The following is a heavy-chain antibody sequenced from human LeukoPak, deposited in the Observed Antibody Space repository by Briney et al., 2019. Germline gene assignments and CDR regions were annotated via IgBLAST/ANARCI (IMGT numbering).Heavy chain of an antibody. V-gene: IGHV3-30*18. CDR1: GFTFSSYG. D-gene: IGHD1-26*01. CDR3: AKDSGGSYFAY. CDR2: ISYDGSNK. J-gene: IGHJ4*02. Sequence: GGSPRLSCAASGFTFSSYGMHWVRQAPGKGLEWVAVISYDGSNKYYADSVKGRFTISRDNSKNTLYLQMNSLRAEDTAVYYCAKDSGGSYFAYWGQGTLVTVSS.